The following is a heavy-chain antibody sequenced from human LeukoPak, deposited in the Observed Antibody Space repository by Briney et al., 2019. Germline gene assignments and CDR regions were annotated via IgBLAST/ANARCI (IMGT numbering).Heavy chain of an antibody. CDR1: GGSLNRYY. V-gene: IGHV4-4*07. D-gene: IGHD1-26*01. CDR2: IYTSGST. Sequence: PETLSLTCTVSGGSLNRYYWSWVRQPAGEGLEWIVRIYTSGSTNYNASLKSRVSMSVATSKNQFSLKLSSVTAADTAVFYCARENRGSYREFDYWGQGTLVTVSS. J-gene: IGHJ4*02. CDR3: ARENRGSYREFDY.